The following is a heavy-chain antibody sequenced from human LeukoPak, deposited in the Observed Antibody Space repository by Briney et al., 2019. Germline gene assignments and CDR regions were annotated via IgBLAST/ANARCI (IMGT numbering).Heavy chain of an antibody. CDR1: GVSIANTSYY. Sequence: SETLSLTCTVSGVSIANTSYYWNWLRQPAGKGLEWIGRIYTTGSTDYNPSLRSRVTISLDTARNQFSLKLSSVTAADTAVYYCARRQDGHDYWGQGTLVTVSS. J-gene: IGHJ4*02. V-gene: IGHV4-61*02. CDR3: ARRQDGHDY. CDR2: IYTTGST.